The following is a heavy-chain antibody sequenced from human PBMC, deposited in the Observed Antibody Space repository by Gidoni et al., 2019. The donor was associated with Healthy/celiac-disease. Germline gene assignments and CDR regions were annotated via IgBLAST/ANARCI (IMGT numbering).Heavy chain of an antibody. CDR3: ARGGPRENFDY. D-gene: IGHD1-26*01. J-gene: IGHJ4*02. CDR1: GGSFSGYY. V-gene: IGHV4-34*01. CDR2: INHSGST. Sequence: QVQLQQWGAGLLKPSETLSLTCAVYGGSFSGYYWSWIRQPPGKGLEWIGEINHSGSTNYNPSLKSRVTISVDTSKNQYSLKLSSVTAADTAVYYCARGGPRENFDYWGQGTLVTVSS.